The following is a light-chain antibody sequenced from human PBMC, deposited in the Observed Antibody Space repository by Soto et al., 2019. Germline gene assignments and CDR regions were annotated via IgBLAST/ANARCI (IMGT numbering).Light chain of an antibody. CDR3: LQDYSYPRT. CDR2: AAS. V-gene: IGKV1-6*01. Sequence: AIQMTQSPSSLSASVGDRVTITCRASQAIRNDLGWYQQKPGKAPKLLVYAASSLQSGVPSRFSGGGSGTDFTLTISSLQPEDFATYYCLQDYSYPRTFGQGTKVDIK. J-gene: IGKJ1*01. CDR1: QAIRND.